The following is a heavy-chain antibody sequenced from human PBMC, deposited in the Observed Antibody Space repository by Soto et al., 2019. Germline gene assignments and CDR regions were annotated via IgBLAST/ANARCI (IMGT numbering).Heavy chain of an antibody. Sequence: PGGSLRLSCAASGFTFSSYGMHWVRQAPGKGLEWVAVISYDGSNKYHADSVKGRFTISRDNSKNTLYLQMNSLRAEDTAVYYCAKDIAVAEGPFDIWGQGTMVTVSS. D-gene: IGHD6-19*01. CDR2: ISYDGSNK. J-gene: IGHJ3*02. CDR1: GFTFSSYG. CDR3: AKDIAVAEGPFDI. V-gene: IGHV3-30*18.